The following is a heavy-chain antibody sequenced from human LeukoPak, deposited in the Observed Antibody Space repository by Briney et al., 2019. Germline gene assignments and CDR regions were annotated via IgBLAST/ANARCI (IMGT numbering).Heavy chain of an antibody. Sequence: GGSLRLSCAASGFTFSSYWMFWVRQLPGKGLEWVSSISSSSSYIYYADSVKGRFTISRDNAKNSLYLQMNSLRAEDTAVYYCARNYYGSGSYYYWGQGTLVTVSS. CDR3: ARNYYGSGSYYY. D-gene: IGHD3-10*01. J-gene: IGHJ4*02. CDR1: GFTFSSYW. V-gene: IGHV3-21*01. CDR2: ISSSSSYI.